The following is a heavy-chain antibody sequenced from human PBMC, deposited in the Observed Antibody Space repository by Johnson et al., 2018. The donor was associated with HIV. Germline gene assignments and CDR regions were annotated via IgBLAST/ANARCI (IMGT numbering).Heavy chain of an antibody. CDR1: GFTFSTYG. J-gene: IGHJ3*02. V-gene: IGHV3-33*08. D-gene: IGHD3-10*01. Sequence: QVQLVESGGGVVQPGRSLRLSCAASGFTFSTYGMHWVRQAPGKGLEWLAVIWYDGSNKYYADSVKGRFTISRDNSKNILYLQMNSLRAEDMAVYYCARDRGSGAFDIWGQGTMVTVSS. CDR3: ARDRGSGAFDI. CDR2: IWYDGSNK.